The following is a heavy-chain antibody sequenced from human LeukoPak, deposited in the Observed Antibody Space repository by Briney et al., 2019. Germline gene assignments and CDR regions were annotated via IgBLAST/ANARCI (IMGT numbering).Heavy chain of an antibody. V-gene: IGHV3-30-3*01. CDR2: ISFDTNYK. CDR1: GFSFSLYA. D-gene: IGHD5-18*01. J-gene: IGHJ4*02. CDR3: ARGESGYSYGYETDY. Sequence: LRLSCAASGFSFSLYAMYWVRQAPGKGLGWVAVISFDTNYKNYADSVRGRFTISRDNSMNTVFLQMNSLRSEDTAVYYCARGESGYSYGYETDYWGQGTLVTVSS.